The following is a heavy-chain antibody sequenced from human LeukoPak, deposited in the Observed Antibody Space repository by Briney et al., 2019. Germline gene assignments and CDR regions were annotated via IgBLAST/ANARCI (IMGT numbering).Heavy chain of an antibody. CDR2: ISGSGGST. CDR3: AKDLGGYYDSFPYYYYGMDV. J-gene: IGHJ6*02. D-gene: IGHD3-22*01. Sequence: RGSLRLSCAASGFTFSSYAMSWVRQAPGKGLEWVSAISGSGGSTYYADSVKGRFTISRDNSKNTLYLQMNSLRAEDTAVYYCAKDLGGYYDSFPYYYYGMDVWGQGTTVTVSS. CDR1: GFTFSSYA. V-gene: IGHV3-23*01.